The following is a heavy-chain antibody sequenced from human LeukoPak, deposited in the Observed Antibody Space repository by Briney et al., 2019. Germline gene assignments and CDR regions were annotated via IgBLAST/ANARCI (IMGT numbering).Heavy chain of an antibody. CDR1: GYTFTGYY. Sequence: GASVKVSCKASGYTFTGYYMHWVRQAPGQGLEWMGWINPNSGGTNYAQEFQGRVTMTRDTSISTAYMELSRLRSDDTAVYYCATERGGIVVVPAATHYFDYWGQGTLVTVSS. V-gene: IGHV1-2*02. CDR3: ATERGGIVVVPAATHYFDY. D-gene: IGHD2-2*01. CDR2: INPNSGGT. J-gene: IGHJ4*02.